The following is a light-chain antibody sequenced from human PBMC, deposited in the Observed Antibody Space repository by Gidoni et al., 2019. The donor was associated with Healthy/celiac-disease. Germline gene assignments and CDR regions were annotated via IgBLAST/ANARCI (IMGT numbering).Light chain of an antibody. J-gene: IGLJ3*02. Sequence: QSLLTHPPPVSGAPVQRVTISCTGSSSNIGAGYDVHGYQQLPGTAPKLLIYGNSNRPSGVPDRFSGSKSGTSASLAITGLQAEDEADYYCQSYDSSLRGVFGGGTKLTVL. CDR1: SSNIGAGYD. CDR3: QSYDSSLRGV. CDR2: GNS. V-gene: IGLV1-40*01.